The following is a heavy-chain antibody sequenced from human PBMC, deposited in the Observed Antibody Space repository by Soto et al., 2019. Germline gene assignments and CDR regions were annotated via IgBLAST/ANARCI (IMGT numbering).Heavy chain of an antibody. CDR1: GFSFSNNG. Sequence: QVQLVESGGGVVQPGRSLRLSCAASGFSFSNNGIHWVRQAPGRGLEWVAIISDDGSKKYYADSVKGRFTIARDNSKNTLYLQMNSLRVEDTAVYYCAKDRVESGLGEIDYWGKGTLVTVSA. J-gene: IGHJ4*02. CDR2: ISDDGSKK. CDR3: AKDRVESGLGEIDY. V-gene: IGHV3-30*18. D-gene: IGHD3-16*01.